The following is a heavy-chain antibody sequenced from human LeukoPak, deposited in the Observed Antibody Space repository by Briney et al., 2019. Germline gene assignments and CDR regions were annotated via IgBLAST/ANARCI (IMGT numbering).Heavy chain of an antibody. J-gene: IGHJ4*02. CDR3: ARLLFRWELDY. Sequence: SGTLSLTCAVSGGSISSTNWWSWVRQPPGKGLEWIGEIYHTGSTNYNPSLKSRLTISVDNSKNQFSLKLSSVTAADTAVYYCARLLFRWELDYWGQGSLVTVSS. CDR1: GGSISSTNW. CDR2: IYHTGST. D-gene: IGHD1-26*01. V-gene: IGHV4-4*02.